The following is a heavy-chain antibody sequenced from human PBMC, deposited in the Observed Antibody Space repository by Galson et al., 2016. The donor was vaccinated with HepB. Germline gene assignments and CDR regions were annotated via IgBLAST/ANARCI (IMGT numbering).Heavy chain of an antibody. CDR2: IYSGGSR. Sequence: SLRLSCAVSGFTVSNNYMAWVRQAPGKGLELVSLIYSGGSRYYPDSVKGRFTISRDNSNNTLYLPMYSLRAEDPAVYYCARPSSGIHNYWGQGTLVTVSS. CDR3: ARPSSGIHNY. CDR1: GFTVSNNY. J-gene: IGHJ4*02. D-gene: IGHD3-22*01. V-gene: IGHV3-53*01.